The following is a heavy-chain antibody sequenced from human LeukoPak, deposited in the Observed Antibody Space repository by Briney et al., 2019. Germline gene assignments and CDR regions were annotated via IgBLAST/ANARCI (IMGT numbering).Heavy chain of an antibody. CDR2: MYYSGST. CDR1: GGSISSYY. J-gene: IGHJ4*02. Sequence: SETLSLTCSVSGGSISSYYWSWLRQPPGKGLEWIGYMYYSGSTHYNPSLESRVTISVDTSKNQFSLKLSSVTAADTAVYYCARHYCSGDNCYYFDYWGQGALVTVSS. CDR3: ARHYCSGDNCYYFDY. V-gene: IGHV4-59*01. D-gene: IGHD2-15*01.